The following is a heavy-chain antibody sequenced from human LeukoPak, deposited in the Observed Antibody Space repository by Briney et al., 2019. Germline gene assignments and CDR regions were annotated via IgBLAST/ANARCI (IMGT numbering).Heavy chain of an antibody. Sequence: PAGSLRLSCAASGFTFSTYNMNWVRQAPGKGLEWVSSISGSSSYIYYADSVKGRFSISRDNAKNSLYLQMNSLRAEDTAVYYCARDLLGWELHYFDYGGQGTLVTVSS. CDR1: GFTFSTYN. CDR3: ARDLLGWELHYFDY. J-gene: IGHJ4*02. CDR2: ISGSSSYI. D-gene: IGHD1-26*01. V-gene: IGHV3-21*01.